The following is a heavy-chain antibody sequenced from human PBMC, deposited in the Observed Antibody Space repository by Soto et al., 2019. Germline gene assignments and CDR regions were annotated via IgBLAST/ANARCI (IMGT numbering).Heavy chain of an antibody. D-gene: IGHD2-2*01. CDR1: GFTFGDYA. V-gene: IGHV3-49*03. J-gene: IGHJ3*02. Sequence: HPGGSLRLSCAASGFTFGDYAMSWFRQAPGKGLEWGGLIRSKAYGGTTEYAASVKGRFTISRDDSKSIVYMQMNSLKTEDTAVYYCARALRYCSSTACYFAFDIWGRGTLVTVSS. CDR2: IRSKAYGGTT. CDR3: ARALRYCSSTACYFAFDI.